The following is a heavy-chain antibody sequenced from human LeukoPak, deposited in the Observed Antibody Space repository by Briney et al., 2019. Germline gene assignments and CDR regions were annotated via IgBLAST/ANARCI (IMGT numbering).Heavy chain of an antibody. D-gene: IGHD2-2*02. Sequence: GASVKVSCKASGGTFSSYAISWVRQAPGQGLEWMGRIIPILGIANYAQKFQGRVTITADKSTSTAYMELSSLRSEDTAVYYCARDGHCSSTSCYTGEVLNWFDPWGQGTLVTVSS. CDR1: GGTFSSYA. J-gene: IGHJ5*02. V-gene: IGHV1-69*04. CDR2: IIPILGIA. CDR3: ARDGHCSSTSCYTGEVLNWFDP.